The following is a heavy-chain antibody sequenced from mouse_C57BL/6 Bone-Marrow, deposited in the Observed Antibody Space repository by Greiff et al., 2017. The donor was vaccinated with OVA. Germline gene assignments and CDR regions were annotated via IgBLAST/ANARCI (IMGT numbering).Heavy chain of an antibody. CDR1: GFTFSNYW. CDR3: TITTVVAPYYAMDY. J-gene: IGHJ4*01. Sequence: EVKLMESGGGLVQPGGSMKLSCVASGFTFSNYWMNWVRQSPEKGLEWVAQIRLKSDNYATHYAESVKGRFTISRDDSKSSVYLQMNNLRAEDTGIYYCTITTVVAPYYAMDYWGQGTSVTVSS. V-gene: IGHV6-3*01. D-gene: IGHD1-1*01. CDR2: IRLKSDNYAT.